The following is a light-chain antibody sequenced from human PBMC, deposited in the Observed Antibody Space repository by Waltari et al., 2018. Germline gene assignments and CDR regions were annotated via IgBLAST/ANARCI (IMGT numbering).Light chain of an antibody. Sequence: CRASQGVSRALGWYQQKPGQAPRLLSYGASTRATGIPDRFSGSGSGTDFSLTISRLEPDDFAVYYCQHYLRLPVTFGQGTTVEI. CDR1: QGVSRA. CDR3: QHYLRLPVT. J-gene: IGKJ1*01. CDR2: GAS. V-gene: IGKV3-20*01.